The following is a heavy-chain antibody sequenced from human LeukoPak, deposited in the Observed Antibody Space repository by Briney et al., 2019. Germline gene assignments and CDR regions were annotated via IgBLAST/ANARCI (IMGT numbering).Heavy chain of an antibody. CDR2: IYYSGST. CDR1: GGSISSGGYY. D-gene: IGHD6-13*01. V-gene: IGHV4-31*03. CDR3: ALEAAAGTVDY. J-gene: IGHJ4*02. Sequence: SETLSLTCTVSGGSISSGGYYWSWIRQHPGKGLEWIGYIYYSGSTYYNPSLKSRVTISVDTSKNQFSLKLSSVTAADTAVYYCALEAAAGTVDYWGQGTLVTVSS.